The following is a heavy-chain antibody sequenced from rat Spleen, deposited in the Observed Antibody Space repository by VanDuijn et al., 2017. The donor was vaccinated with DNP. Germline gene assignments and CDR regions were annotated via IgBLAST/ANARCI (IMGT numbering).Heavy chain of an antibody. CDR3: TTDFERGY. V-gene: IGHV5-27*01. Sequence: EVQLVESGGGLVQPGRSMKLSCAASGFTFSDYGMAWVRQAPTRGLEWVTTISTSGGGTYYRDSVKGRFTISRDNAKNTLYLQMDSLRSEDTATYYCTTDFERGYWGQGVMVTVSS. CDR2: ISTSGGGT. CDR1: GFTFSDYG. J-gene: IGHJ2*01. D-gene: IGHD1-11*01.